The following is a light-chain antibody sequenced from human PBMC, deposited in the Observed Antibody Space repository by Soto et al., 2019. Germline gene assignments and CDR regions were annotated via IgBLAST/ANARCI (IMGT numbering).Light chain of an antibody. CDR2: RDN. Sequence: SCELTQPLSVSVALGQTARITCGGNNIGTKIVHWYQQKPCQAPVLVIYRDNNRPSGIPERFSGSNSGNTATLTISRAQAGDEADYSCQVWDSSTVVFGGGTKVTVL. CDR3: QVWDSSTVV. CDR1: NIGTKI. V-gene: IGLV3-9*01. J-gene: IGLJ2*01.